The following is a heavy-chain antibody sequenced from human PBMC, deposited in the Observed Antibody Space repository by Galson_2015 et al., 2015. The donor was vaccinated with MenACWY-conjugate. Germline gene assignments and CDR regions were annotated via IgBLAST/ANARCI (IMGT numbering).Heavy chain of an antibody. CDR3: ARRSARSHFDH. J-gene: IGHJ4*02. CDR1: GYSFTSYW. D-gene: IGHD6-6*01. CDR2: MYPGDSDS. Sequence: QSGAEVKKPGESLQISCKTSGYSFTSYWIVWVRQLPGKGLELLGTMYPGDSDSRYSPPFQGQVTMSADQSINTAYLRWASLKSSDSAIYYWARRSARSHFDHWGQGTLVTVSS. V-gene: IGHV5-51*03.